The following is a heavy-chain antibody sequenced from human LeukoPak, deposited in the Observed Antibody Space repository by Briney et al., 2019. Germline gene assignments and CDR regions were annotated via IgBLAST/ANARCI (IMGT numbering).Heavy chain of an antibody. D-gene: IGHD3-10*02. CDR2: ISGSGGST. CDR3: AELGITMIGGV. CDR1: GFTFSSYG. Sequence: PGGCLRLSCAASGFTFSSYGMSWVRQAPGKGPEWVSAISGSGGSTYYADSVKGRFTISRDNSKNTLYLQMNSLRAEDTAVYYCAELGITMIGGVWGKGTTVTISS. J-gene: IGHJ6*04. V-gene: IGHV3-23*01.